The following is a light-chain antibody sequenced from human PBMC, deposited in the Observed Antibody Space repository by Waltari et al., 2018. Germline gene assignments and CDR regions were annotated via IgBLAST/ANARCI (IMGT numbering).Light chain of an antibody. CDR2: GNN. CDR1: SSNIGSNT. V-gene: IGLV1-44*01. Sequence: QSVLTQPPSASGTPGQRVTISCSGSSSNIGSNTVNWYQQLPGTAPKLLIYGNNHRPSGVPDRFSGSKSGTSASLAISGLQSEDEADYYCAAWDDSLNGWVFGGGTKLTVL. J-gene: IGLJ3*02. CDR3: AAWDDSLNGWV.